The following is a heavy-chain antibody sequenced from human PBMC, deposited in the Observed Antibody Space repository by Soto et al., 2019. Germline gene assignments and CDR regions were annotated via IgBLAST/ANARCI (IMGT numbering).Heavy chain of an antibody. CDR2: ISAYNGNT. CDR1: GYTFTSYG. J-gene: IGHJ6*02. D-gene: IGHD4-17*01. V-gene: IGHV1-18*01. Sequence: ASVKVSCKASGYTFTSYGISWVRQAPGQGLKWMGWISAYNGNTNYAQKFQGRVTITADESTSTVYMELSTLRPEDTAVYYCAREGLVLVPTTVNSDYYYYAMDVWGQGTTVTVSS. CDR3: AREGLVLVPTTVNSDYYYYAMDV.